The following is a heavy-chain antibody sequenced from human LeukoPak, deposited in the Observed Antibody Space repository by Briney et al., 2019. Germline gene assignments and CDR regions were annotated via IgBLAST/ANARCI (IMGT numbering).Heavy chain of an antibody. CDR3: AKSTAWTVTTHFDY. CDR2: ISASGGST. J-gene: IGHJ4*02. CDR1: GFTFDNYA. D-gene: IGHD4-17*01. V-gene: IGHV3-23*01. Sequence: GGSLRLSCAASGFTFDNYAMSWVRQAPGKGLEWVSSISASGGSTYYADSGKGRFTISRDNSKNTLYLQMNSLRAEDTAVYYCAKSTAWTVTTHFDYWGQGTLVTVSS.